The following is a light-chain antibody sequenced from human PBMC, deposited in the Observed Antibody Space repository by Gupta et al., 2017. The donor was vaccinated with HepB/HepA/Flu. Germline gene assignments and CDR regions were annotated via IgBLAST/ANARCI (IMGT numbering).Light chain of an antibody. V-gene: IGLV1-44*01. J-gene: IGLJ3*02. CDR1: RSNAGTNG. Sequence: QSVMTKPPSESGTPWPWGAITCSASRSNAGTNGVNCNQPLPASAPQLLSYNNNQRPSGVPDRFSGSTSGTSASLPISLLQSADEADYYCASWDDSLNGPVFGGGTMLTVL. CDR3: ASWDDSLNGPV. CDR2: NNN.